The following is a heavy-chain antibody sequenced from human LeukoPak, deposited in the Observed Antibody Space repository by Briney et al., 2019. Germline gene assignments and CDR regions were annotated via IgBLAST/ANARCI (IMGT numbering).Heavy chain of an antibody. CDR3: TTDSTVTTPRFF. D-gene: IGHD4-17*01. J-gene: IGHJ4*02. CDR1: GFTFSNAW. CDR2: IKSKTDGGTT. V-gene: IGHV3-15*01. Sequence: GGSLRLSCAASGFTFSNAWMSWVRQAPGKGLEWVGRIKSKTDGGTTDYAAPVKGRFTISRDDSKTTLYLQMNSLKTEDTAVYYCTTDSTVTTPRFFWGQRTLVTVSS.